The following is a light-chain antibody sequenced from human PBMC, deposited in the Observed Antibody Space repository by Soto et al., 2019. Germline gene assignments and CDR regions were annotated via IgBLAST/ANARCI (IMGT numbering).Light chain of an antibody. CDR2: AAS. Sequence: DIQMTQSTSSLSASGGDRVAITCRASQTISGFLNWYQQKPGEAPKLLIYAASTLQSGVPSRFSGSGSGTDFTLTISSLQPEDFATYYCQQSYIAPLTFGGGTKVDIK. CDR1: QTISGF. CDR3: QQSYIAPLT. V-gene: IGKV1-39*01. J-gene: IGKJ4*01.